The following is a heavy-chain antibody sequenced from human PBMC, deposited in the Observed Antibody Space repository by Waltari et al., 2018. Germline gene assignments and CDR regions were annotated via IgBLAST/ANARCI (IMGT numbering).Heavy chain of an antibody. J-gene: IGHJ4*02. CDR2: IRDDGSNK. Sequence: QVQLVESGGGVVQPGGSLRLSCAASGFTFSSYGMHWVRQAPGKGLEWVAFIRDDGSNKYYADSVKGRFTISRDNSKNTLYLQMNSLRAEDTAVYYCAKVALWLDYWGQGTLVTVSS. D-gene: IGHD3-10*01. V-gene: IGHV3-30*02. CDR3: AKVALWLDY. CDR1: GFTFSSYG.